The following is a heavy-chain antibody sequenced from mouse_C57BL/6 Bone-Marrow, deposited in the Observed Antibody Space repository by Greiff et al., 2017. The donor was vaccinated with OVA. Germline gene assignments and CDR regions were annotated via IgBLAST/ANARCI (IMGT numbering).Heavy chain of an antibody. D-gene: IGHD1-1*01. CDR3: VREGNYYGMGFAY. V-gene: IGHV10-3*01. Sequence: EVMLVESGGGLVQPKGSLKLSCAASGFTFNTYAMHWVRQAPGKGLEWVARIRSKSSNSATYYADSVKDRFNISRDDSQSMLYLQMNNLKTEDTAMYYCVREGNYYGMGFAYWGQGTLVTVSA. CDR2: IRSKSSNSAT. CDR1: GFTFNTYA. J-gene: IGHJ3*01.